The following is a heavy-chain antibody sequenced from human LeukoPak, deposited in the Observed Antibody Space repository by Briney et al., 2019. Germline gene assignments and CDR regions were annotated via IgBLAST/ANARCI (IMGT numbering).Heavy chain of an antibody. CDR1: GGSISSSSYY. CDR2: IYYSGST. CDR3: ARDRGGSGYDY. V-gene: IGHV4-39*07. Sequence: PSETLSLTCTVSGGSISSSSYYWGWIRQPPGKGLEWIGSIYYSGSTYYNPSLKSRVTISVDTSKNQFSLKLSSVTAADTAVYYCARDRGGSGYDYWGQGTLVTVSS. D-gene: IGHD6-19*01. J-gene: IGHJ4*02.